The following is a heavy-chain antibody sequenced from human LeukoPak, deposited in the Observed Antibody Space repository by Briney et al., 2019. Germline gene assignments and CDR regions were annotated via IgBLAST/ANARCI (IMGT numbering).Heavy chain of an antibody. Sequence: ASVKVSCKASGYTFTSYGISWVRQAPGQGLEWMGWINTNTGNPTYAQGFTGRFVFSLDTSVSTAYLQISSLKAEDTAVYYCAREAFIAAAGFTGYWGQGTLVTVSS. CDR3: AREAFIAAAGFTGY. J-gene: IGHJ4*02. CDR2: INTNTGNP. D-gene: IGHD6-13*01. V-gene: IGHV7-4-1*02. CDR1: GYTFTSYG.